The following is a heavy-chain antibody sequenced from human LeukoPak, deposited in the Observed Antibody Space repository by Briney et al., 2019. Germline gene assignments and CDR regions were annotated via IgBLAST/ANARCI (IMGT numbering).Heavy chain of an antibody. CDR3: PTLYSSSWYGWFDP. CDR2: MNPNSGST. Sequence: GASVTVSCKASGYTFTSYDINWVRQATGQGLEWMGWMNPNSGSTGYAQKFQGRVTMTRSTSISTAYMELSSLRSEDTAVYYCPTLYSSSWYGWFDPWGQGTLVTVSS. CDR1: GYTFTSYD. V-gene: IGHV1-8*01. D-gene: IGHD6-13*01. J-gene: IGHJ5*02.